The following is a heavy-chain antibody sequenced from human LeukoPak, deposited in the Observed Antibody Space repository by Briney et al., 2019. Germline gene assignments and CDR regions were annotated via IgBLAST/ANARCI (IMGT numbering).Heavy chain of an antibody. CDR1: GGSISSYY. CDR2: IYYSGST. V-gene: IGHV4-59*12. J-gene: IGHJ4*02. D-gene: IGHD3-9*01. CDR3: AKKPHILRSFDWSPFD. Sequence: SETLSLTCTVSGGSISSYYWSWIRQPPGKGLEWIGSIYYSGSTYYNPSLKSRVTISVDTSKNQFSLKLSSVTAADTAVYYCAKKPHILRSFDWSPFDWGQGTLVTVSS.